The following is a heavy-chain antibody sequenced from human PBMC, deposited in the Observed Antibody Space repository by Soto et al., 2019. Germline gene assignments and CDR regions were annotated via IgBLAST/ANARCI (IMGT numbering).Heavy chain of an antibody. J-gene: IGHJ4*02. D-gene: IGHD3-10*01. V-gene: IGHV3-33*08. CDR1: GFTFSSYA. Sequence: HPGGSLRLSCAASGFTFSSYAMSWVRQAPGKGLQWVAAIWHDGSKKYHVDSVKGRFTISRDDSKNTLYLQMNSLRAEDTAVYYCGRDLSYGSGSDWGQVTLVTVSS. CDR2: IWHDGSKK. CDR3: GRDLSYGSGSD.